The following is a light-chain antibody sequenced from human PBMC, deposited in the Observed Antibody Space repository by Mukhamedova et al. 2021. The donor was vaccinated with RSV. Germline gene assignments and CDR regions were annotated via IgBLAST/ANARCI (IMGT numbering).Light chain of an antibody. V-gene: IGKV3-15*01. CDR1: QSVSSN. CDR3: QQYNSYPRT. CDR2: GAS. J-gene: IGKJ1*01. Sequence: PGERATLSCRASQSVSSNLAWYQQKPGQAPRLLIYGASTRATGIPARFSGSGSGTEFTLTISSLQSEDFAVYYCQQYNSYPRTFG.